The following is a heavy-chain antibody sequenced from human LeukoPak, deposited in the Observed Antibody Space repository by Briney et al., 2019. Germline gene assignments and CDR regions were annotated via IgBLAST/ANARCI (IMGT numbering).Heavy chain of an antibody. CDR3: ARGSSQWQLLTPVAY. Sequence: GGSLRLSCAASEFTVSSDYMSCGRGAPGKGLGGFSTIGGGTGTPYYADSVKGRFTISGDNSKTTLYLQMNSLRADDTAVYYCARGSSQWQLLTPVAYWGQGALVTVSS. CDR1: EFTVSSDY. V-gene: IGHV3-23*01. J-gene: IGHJ4*02. CDR2: IGGGTGTP. D-gene: IGHD1-26*01.